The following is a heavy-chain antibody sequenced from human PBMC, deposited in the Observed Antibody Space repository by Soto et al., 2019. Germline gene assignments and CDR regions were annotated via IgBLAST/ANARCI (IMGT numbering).Heavy chain of an antibody. J-gene: IGHJ3*02. CDR2: IYYSGST. V-gene: IGHV4-59*01. D-gene: IGHD3-9*01. CDR1: GGSISSYY. CDR3: ATSYYDILTGPIAFDI. Sequence: QVQLQESGPGLVKPSETLSLTCTVSGGSISSYYWSWIRQPPGKGLEWIGYIYYSGSTNYNPSLKSRVTISVDTSKNQFSLKLSSVTAADTAVYYCATSYYDILTGPIAFDIWGQGTMVTVSS.